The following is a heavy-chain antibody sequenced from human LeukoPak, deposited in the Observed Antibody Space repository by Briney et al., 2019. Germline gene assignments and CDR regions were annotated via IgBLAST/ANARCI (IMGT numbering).Heavy chain of an antibody. CDR3: ARGGGVDIVATIRGLGYYFDY. D-gene: IGHD5-12*01. Sequence: GASVKVSCKASGYTFTSYYMHWVRQAPGQGLEWMGIINPSGGSTSYAQKFQGRVTMTRDTSTSTVYMELSSLRSEDTAVYYCARGGGVDIVATIRGLGYYFDYWGQGTLVTVSS. CDR2: INPSGGST. CDR1: GYTFTSYY. J-gene: IGHJ4*02. V-gene: IGHV1-46*01.